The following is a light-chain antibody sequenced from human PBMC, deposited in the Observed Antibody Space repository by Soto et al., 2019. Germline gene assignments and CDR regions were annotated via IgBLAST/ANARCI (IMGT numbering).Light chain of an antibody. Sequence: DIQMTQSPSTLSASVGDRVTIRLLASQTISDFLAWYQHKPGEAPKVLIGGASRLESGVPSRFSGGGSGTEFTLTISRLQPDDVATYYCQHYISFPWTFGQGTKVDIK. V-gene: IGKV1-5*01. J-gene: IGKJ1*01. CDR1: QTISDF. CDR2: GAS. CDR3: QHYISFPWT.